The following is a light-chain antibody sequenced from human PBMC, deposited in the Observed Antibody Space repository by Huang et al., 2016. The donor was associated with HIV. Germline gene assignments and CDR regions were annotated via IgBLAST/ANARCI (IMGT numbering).Light chain of an antibody. Sequence: AIQLTQSPSSLSASVGDRVTIACRASQDISNALAWYQQTPGKAPKLLIYDASTLESGVSSRFRGSGSGTDFTLTISSLQPEDFATYYCQQFNNYLMYTFGQGTKLEIK. CDR2: DAS. CDR3: QQFNNYLMYT. V-gene: IGKV1D-13*01. CDR1: QDISNA. J-gene: IGKJ2*01.